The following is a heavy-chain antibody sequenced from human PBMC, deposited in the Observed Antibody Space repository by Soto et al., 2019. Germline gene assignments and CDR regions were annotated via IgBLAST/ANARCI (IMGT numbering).Heavy chain of an antibody. J-gene: IGHJ4*02. CDR3: AREGHEVWAVTYFDY. V-gene: IGHV1-18*01. Sequence: QVQLVQSGAEVKKPGASVKVSCKASGYTFTSYGISWVRQARGQGLEWMGWISAYNGNTNYAQKLQGRVTMTTDTSXXTAYMELRSLRSDDTAVYYCAREGHEVWAVTYFDYWGQGTLVTVSS. CDR1: GYTFTSYG. D-gene: IGHD4-17*01. CDR2: ISAYNGNT.